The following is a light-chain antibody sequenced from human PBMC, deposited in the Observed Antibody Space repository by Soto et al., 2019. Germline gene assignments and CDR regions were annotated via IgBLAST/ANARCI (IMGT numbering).Light chain of an antibody. CDR3: MQALQTPNT. CDR1: QDITNC. V-gene: IGKV1-33*01. Sequence: DIQMTQSPSSLSASVGDRVTITCQASQDITNCLNWYHQKPGKAPKLLIYDASNLETGVPSRFSGSGSGTDFTLKISRVEAEDVGVYYCMQALQTPNTFGQGTKLEIK. CDR2: DAS. J-gene: IGKJ2*01.